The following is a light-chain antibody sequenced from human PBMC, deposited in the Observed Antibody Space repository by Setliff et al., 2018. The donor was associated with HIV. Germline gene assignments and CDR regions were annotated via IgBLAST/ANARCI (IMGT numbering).Light chain of an antibody. CDR2: DVS. V-gene: IGLV2-14*03. CDR3: SSYTSRSSLGV. J-gene: IGLJ1*01. Sequence: QSVLTQPASVSGSPGQPITISCTGTSSDVGGYNYVSWYQQHPGKAPKLMIYDVSNRPSGVSNRFSGSKSGNMASLTISGLQAEDEADYYCSSYTSRSSLGVFGTGTKVTVL. CDR1: SSDVGGYNY.